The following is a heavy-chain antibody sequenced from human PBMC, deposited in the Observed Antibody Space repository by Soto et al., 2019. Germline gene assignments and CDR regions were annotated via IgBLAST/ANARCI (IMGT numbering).Heavy chain of an antibody. D-gene: IGHD2-8*02. V-gene: IGHV3-15*07. CDR3: VKDRSDTWSFDN. CDR2: LKGRNVGGTI. J-gene: IGHJ4*02. CDR1: GFTFNDAW. Sequence: PGGSLRLSCATYGFTFNDAWLSWVRQAPGKGLEWVGRLKGRNVGGTIDYAAPVTGRFTISRDNSRKMLYLQMNSLRPDDTAAYYCVKDRSDTWSFDNWGQGTLVTVSS.